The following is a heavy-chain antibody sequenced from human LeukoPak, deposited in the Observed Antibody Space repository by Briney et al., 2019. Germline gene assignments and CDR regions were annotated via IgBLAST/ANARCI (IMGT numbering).Heavy chain of an antibody. CDR3: ARGREGGLDY. CDR1: GGSISSYY. CDR2: IYYSGCT. D-gene: IGHD3-16*01. J-gene: IGHJ4*02. Sequence: SETLSLTCTVSGGSISSYYWSWIRQPPGKGLEWIGYIYYSGCTNYNPSLKSRVTISVDTSKNQFSLKLSSVTAADTAVYYCARGREGGLDYWGQGTLVTVSS. V-gene: IGHV4-59*01.